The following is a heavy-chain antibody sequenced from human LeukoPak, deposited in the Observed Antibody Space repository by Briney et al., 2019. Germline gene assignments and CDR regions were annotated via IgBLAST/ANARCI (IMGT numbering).Heavy chain of an antibody. V-gene: IGHV4-61*01. Sequence: SETLSLTCTVSGGSVSSGSYYWSWIRQPPGKGLEWIGYIYYSGSTNYNPSLKSRVTISVDTSKNQFSLKLSSVTAADTAVYYCAGDRAFGGGPDYWGQGTLVTVSS. CDR1: GGSVSSGSYY. D-gene: IGHD3-16*01. CDR3: AGDRAFGGGPDY. J-gene: IGHJ4*02. CDR2: IYYSGST.